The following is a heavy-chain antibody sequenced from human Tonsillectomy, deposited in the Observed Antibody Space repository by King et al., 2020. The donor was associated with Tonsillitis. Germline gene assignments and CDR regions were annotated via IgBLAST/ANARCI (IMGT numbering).Heavy chain of an antibody. J-gene: IGHJ4*02. D-gene: IGHD3-16*01. V-gene: IGHV3-33*05. Sequence: VQLVESGGGVVQPGRSLRLSCAASGFTFSTYGMHWVRQAPGKGLEWVAVISYDGNNKYYADSVKGRFTISRDNSKNTLYLQMNSLRAEDTTVYYCARDSLKGGYVDYWGQGTLVTVSS. CDR1: GFTFSTYG. CDR2: ISYDGNNK. CDR3: ARDSLKGGYVDY.